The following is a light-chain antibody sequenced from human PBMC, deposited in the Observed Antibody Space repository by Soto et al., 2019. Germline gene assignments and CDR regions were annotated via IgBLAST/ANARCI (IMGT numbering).Light chain of an antibody. CDR3: QQYNNWSR. V-gene: IGKV3D-15*01. CDR1: QSVSSSY. CDR2: GAS. J-gene: IGKJ4*01. Sequence: EIVLTQSPATLSLSPGERATLSCRASQSVSSSYLAWYQQKPGQAPRLLIYGASSRATGIPDRFSGSGSGTEFTLTISSLQSEDFAVYYCQQYNNWSRFGGGTKVDIK.